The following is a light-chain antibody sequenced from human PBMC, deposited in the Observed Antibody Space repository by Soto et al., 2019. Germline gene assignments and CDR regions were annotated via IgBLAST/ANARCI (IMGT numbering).Light chain of an antibody. J-gene: IGLJ2*01. CDR1: TGDVGAYNF. CDR3: CSYAGSSSFRVL. Sequence: QSVLTQPRSVSGSPGQSVTISCTGTTGDVGAYNFVSWYQQHPGKAPKLMIYDASKRPSGVPDRFSASKSGNTASLTISGLQAEDEADYYCCCCSYAGSSSFRVLFGGGTQLTVL. CDR2: DAS. V-gene: IGLV2-11*01.